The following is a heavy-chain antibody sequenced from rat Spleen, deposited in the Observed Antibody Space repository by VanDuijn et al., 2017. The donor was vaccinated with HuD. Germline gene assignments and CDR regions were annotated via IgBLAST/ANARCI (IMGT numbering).Heavy chain of an antibody. D-gene: IGHD4-3*01. V-gene: IGHV5-19*01. CDR1: GFIFSNYG. CDR2: ISPSGDNT. Sequence: EVQLVESGGGLVQPGRSLKLSCAASGFIFSNYGMHWIRQAPTKGLEWVASISPSGDNTYYRDSVKGRFTISRDNAKSTLYLQMDSLRSEDTATCYCATTFKSGYWYFDFWGLGTMVSVSS. CDR3: ATTFKSGYWYFDF. J-gene: IGHJ1*01.